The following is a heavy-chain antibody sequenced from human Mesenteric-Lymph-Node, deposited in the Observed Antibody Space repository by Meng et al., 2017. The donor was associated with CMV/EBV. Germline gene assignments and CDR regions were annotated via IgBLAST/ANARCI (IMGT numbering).Heavy chain of an antibody. D-gene: IGHD3-22*01. CDR1: GAISSGGYA. Sequence: GAISSGGYARSWIRQPPGKGREWNGYIYHSGSTYYNPSLKSRVTISVDRSKNQFSLKLSSVTAADTAVYYCARGLGDSSGYYPLFDYWGQGTLVTVSS. J-gene: IGHJ4*02. V-gene: IGHV4-30-2*01. CDR3: ARGLGDSSGYYPLFDY. CDR2: IYHSGST.